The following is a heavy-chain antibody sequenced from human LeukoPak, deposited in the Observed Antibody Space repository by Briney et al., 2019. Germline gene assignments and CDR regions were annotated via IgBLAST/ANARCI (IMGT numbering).Heavy chain of an antibody. V-gene: IGHV3-74*01. J-gene: IGHJ4*02. CDR3: ARNSWGSKDY. CDR2: ITSDGSST. D-gene: IGHD7-27*01. CDR1: GFTFSSYW. Sequence: GGSLRLSCATSGFTFSSYWMHWVRHAPGKGLVWVSRITSDGSSTSYADSVKGRFTISRDNAKNTLYLQRNSLRAEDTAVYYCARNSWGSKDYWGQGTLVTVSS.